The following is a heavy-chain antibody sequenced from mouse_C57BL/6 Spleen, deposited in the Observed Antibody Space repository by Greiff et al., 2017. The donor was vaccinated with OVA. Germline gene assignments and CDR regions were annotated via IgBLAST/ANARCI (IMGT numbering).Heavy chain of an antibody. Sequence: EVQLQQSGAELVRPGASVKLSCTASGFNIKDDYMHWVKQRPEQGLEWIGWIDPENGDTEYASKFQGKATITADTSSNTAYLQLSSLTSEDTAVNYCTTWIYYGSSYGAYWGQGTLVTVSA. CDR3: TTWIYYGSSYGAY. J-gene: IGHJ3*01. CDR1: GFNIKDDY. CDR2: IDPENGDT. V-gene: IGHV14-4*01. D-gene: IGHD1-1*01.